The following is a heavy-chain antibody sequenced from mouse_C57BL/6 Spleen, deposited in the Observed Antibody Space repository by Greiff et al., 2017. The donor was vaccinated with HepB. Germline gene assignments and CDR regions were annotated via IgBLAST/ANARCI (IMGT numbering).Heavy chain of an antibody. Sequence: EVQLQQSGPELVKPGASVKIPCKASGYTFTDYNMDWVKQSHGKSLEWIGDINPNNGGTIYNQKFKGKATLTVDKSSSTAYMELRSLTSEDTAVYYCARYYYGSSYENYFDYWGQGTTLTVSS. V-gene: IGHV1-18*01. CDR2: INPNNGGT. CDR1: GYTFTDYN. CDR3: ARYYYGSSYENYFDY. D-gene: IGHD1-1*01. J-gene: IGHJ2*01.